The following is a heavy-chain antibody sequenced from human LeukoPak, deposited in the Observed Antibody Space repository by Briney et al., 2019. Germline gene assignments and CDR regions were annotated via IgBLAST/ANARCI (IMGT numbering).Heavy chain of an antibody. J-gene: IGHJ4*02. V-gene: IGHV1-18*01. D-gene: IGHD3-16*01. Sequence: ASVKDSCKASDYIFTNSSISWVRQAPGQGLEWMGWISAYNGNTNYAQKFQGRVSMTTDTSTSTAYMELRSLRSDDTAIYYCARDGVRPLGYWGQGTLVTVSA. CDR3: ARDGVRPLGY. CDR1: DYIFTNSS. CDR2: ISAYNGNT.